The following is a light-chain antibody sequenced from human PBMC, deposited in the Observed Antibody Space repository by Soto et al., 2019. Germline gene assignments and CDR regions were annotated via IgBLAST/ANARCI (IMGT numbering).Light chain of an antibody. V-gene: IGLV6-57*03. J-gene: IGLJ3*02. Sequence: NFMLTQPHSVSESPGKTVTISCTRSSGSIASNYVQWDQQRPGSAPTTVIYEDNQTPSGVPDRFSGSIDSSSNSASLTISGLKTEDEADYYCQSYDSSNQVFGGGTKLTVL. CDR2: EDN. CDR1: SGSIASNY. CDR3: QSYDSSNQV.